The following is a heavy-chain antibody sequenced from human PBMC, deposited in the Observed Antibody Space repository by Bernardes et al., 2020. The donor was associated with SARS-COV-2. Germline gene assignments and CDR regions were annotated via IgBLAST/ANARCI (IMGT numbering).Heavy chain of an antibody. CDR3: AKDGVEGVVGGDAFDI. D-gene: IGHD3-3*01. CDR1: GFTFSSYA. J-gene: IGHJ3*02. V-gene: IGHV3-23*01. Sequence: GGSLRLSCAASGFTFSSYAMSWVRQAPGKGLEWVSAISGSGGSTYYADSVKGRFTISRDNSKNTLYLQMNSLRAEDTAVYYCAKDGVEGVVGGDAFDIWGQGTMVTVSS. CDR2: ISGSGGST.